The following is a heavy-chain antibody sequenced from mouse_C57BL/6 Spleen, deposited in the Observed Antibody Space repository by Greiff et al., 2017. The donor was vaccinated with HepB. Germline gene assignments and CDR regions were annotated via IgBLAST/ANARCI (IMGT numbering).Heavy chain of an antibody. V-gene: IGHV1-54*01. Sequence: VQLQQSGAELVRPGTSVKVSCKASGYAFTNYLIEWVKQRPGQGLEWIGVINPGSGGTNYNEKFKGKATLTADKYSSTAYMQLSSLTSEDSAVYFCARDWDSAWFAYWGQGTLVTVSA. J-gene: IGHJ3*01. D-gene: IGHD4-1*01. CDR2: INPGSGGT. CDR1: GYAFTNYL. CDR3: ARDWDSAWFAY.